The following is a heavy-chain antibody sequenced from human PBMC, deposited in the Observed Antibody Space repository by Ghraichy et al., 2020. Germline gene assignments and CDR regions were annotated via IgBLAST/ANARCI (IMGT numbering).Heavy chain of an antibody. Sequence: GGSLRLSCVGSGFILSDFGMHWVRQSPGKGLEWVSYITNRGRSVVYADSVKGRFTISRDSAQNSLSLQMNSLRDEDTAVYYCARASAVVRFYYYYGTDVWRQGTTVTVSS. CDR3: ARASAVVRFYYYYGTDV. CDR1: GFILSDFG. J-gene: IGHJ6*02. D-gene: IGHD4-23*01. CDR2: ITNRGRSV. V-gene: IGHV3-48*02.